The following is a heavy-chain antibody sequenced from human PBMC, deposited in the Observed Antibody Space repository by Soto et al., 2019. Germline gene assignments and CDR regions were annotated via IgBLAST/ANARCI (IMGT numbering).Heavy chain of an antibody. D-gene: IGHD2-15*01. J-gene: IGHJ4*02. CDR3: ARLPRADGWYFDY. CDR1: GFTFSDHY. CDR2: SRNKANSYTT. V-gene: IGHV3-72*01. Sequence: GGSLRLSCGASGFTFSDHYMEWVRQAPGKGLEWVGRSRNKANSYTTEYAASVKGRVTISRDDSKNSLYLQMNSLKTEDTAVYYCARLPRADGWYFDYWGQGTLVTV.